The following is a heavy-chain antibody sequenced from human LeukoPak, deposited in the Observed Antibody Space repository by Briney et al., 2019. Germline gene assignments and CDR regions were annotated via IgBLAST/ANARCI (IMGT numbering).Heavy chain of an antibody. Sequence: GGSLRLSCAASGFTIRNYAMNWVRQAPGKGLEWVSTIRESSGDTYYEDSVKGRFTISRDISKNTVYLQMISLRVEDTAVYYCARYCSGGNCYSGLVYGGQGTLVAVSS. CDR1: GFTIRNYA. J-gene: IGHJ4*02. V-gene: IGHV3-23*01. CDR3: ARYCSGGNCYSGLVY. CDR2: IRESSGDT. D-gene: IGHD2-15*01.